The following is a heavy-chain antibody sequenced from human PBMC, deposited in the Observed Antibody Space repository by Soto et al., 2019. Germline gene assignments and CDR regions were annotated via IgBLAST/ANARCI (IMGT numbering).Heavy chain of an antibody. V-gene: IGHV1-24*01. CDR1: GYTLTELS. J-gene: IGHJ4*02. CDR3: ATAWNYYDSSGYRYFDY. D-gene: IGHD3-22*01. CDR2: FDPEDGET. Sequence: ASVKVSCKVSGYTLTELSMHWVRQAPGKGLEWMGGFDPEDGETIYAQKFQGRVTMTEDTSTDTAYMELSSLRSEDTAVYYCATAWNYYDSSGYRYFDYWGQGTLVTVSS.